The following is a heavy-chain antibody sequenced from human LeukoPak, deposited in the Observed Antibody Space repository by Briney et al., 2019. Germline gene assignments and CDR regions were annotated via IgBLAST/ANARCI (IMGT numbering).Heavy chain of an antibody. D-gene: IGHD2-15*01. J-gene: IGHJ6*03. V-gene: IGHV3-20*04. CDR1: GFSFDDYA. CDR3: AKIPRGGYMDV. CDR2: INWNGGST. Sequence: GGSLRLSCVASGFSFDDYAMSWVRQAPGKGLEWVSGINWNGGSTGYGDSVKGRFTISRDNADNSLYLHMNSLRAEDTAVYYCAKIPRGGYMDVWGKGTTVTVSS.